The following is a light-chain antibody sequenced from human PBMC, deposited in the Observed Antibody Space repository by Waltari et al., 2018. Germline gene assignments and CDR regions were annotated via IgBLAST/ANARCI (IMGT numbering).Light chain of an antibody. CDR1: SHNVGNQG. J-gene: IGLJ1*01. CDR3: SAWDSDLRGYV. Sequence: QAGLTQPPSVSKGLRQTATLSCTGNSHNVGNQGAAWLQQHQGQPPKLLSYRNNNRPSGISDRFSASRSGNTASLTITGLQPEDEADYYCSAWDSDLRGYVFGTGTKVTVL. CDR2: RNN. V-gene: IGLV10-54*04.